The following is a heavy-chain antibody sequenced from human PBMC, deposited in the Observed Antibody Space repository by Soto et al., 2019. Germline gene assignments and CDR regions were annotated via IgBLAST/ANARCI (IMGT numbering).Heavy chain of an antibody. CDR1: GGSVSGYY. V-gene: IGHV4-34*01. Sequence: PSETLSLTFAVYGGSVSGYYWSWIRQPPGKGLEWIGEINHSGSTYYNPSLKSRVTISVDRSKNQFSLKLSSVTAADTAVYYCARGTTMIVVAPLVWGQGTLVTVSS. CDR2: INHSGST. D-gene: IGHD3-22*01. J-gene: IGHJ4*02. CDR3: ARGTTMIVVAPLV.